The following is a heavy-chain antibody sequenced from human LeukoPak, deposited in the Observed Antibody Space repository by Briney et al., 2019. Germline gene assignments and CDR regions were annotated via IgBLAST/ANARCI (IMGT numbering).Heavy chain of an antibody. CDR1: GFTFSSYG. V-gene: IGHV3-30*18. Sequence: GRSPRLSCAASGFTFSSYGMHWVRQAPGKGLEWVAVISYDGSNKYYADSVKGRFTISRDNSKNTLYLQMNSLRAEDTAVYYCAKDATGAFDIWGQGTMVTVSS. J-gene: IGHJ3*02. CDR2: ISYDGSNK. D-gene: IGHD1-1*01. CDR3: AKDATGAFDI.